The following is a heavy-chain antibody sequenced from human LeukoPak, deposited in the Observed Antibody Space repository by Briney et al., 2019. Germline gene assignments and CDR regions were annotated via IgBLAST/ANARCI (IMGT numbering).Heavy chain of an antibody. V-gene: IGHV4-39*01. D-gene: IGHD6-6*01. CDR2: SYYSGST. CDR3: ARLIIEYSSSKVDYYYYYMDV. J-gene: IGHJ6*03. Sequence: SETLSLTCTVSGGTISSSSYYWGWIRQPPGKGLEWIGISYYSGSTYYNPSLKSRVTISVDTSKNQFSLKLSSVTAADTAVYYCARLIIEYSSSKVDYYYYYMDVWGKGTTVTVS. CDR1: GGTISSSSYY.